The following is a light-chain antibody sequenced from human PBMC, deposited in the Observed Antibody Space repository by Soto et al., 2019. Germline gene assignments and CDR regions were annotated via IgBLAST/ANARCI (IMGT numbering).Light chain of an antibody. V-gene: IGKV4-1*01. CDR1: QSVLYSSNNKNY. CDR2: WAS. CDR3: QQYYSIPFT. J-gene: IGKJ3*01. Sequence: DFVMTQSPDSLAVSLGERATINCKSSQSVLYSSNNKNYLAWYQQKAGQTPKLLIYWASTRESGVPDRFSGSGSGTDFTPTISSLQAEDVAVYYCQQYYSIPFTFGPGTKVDIK.